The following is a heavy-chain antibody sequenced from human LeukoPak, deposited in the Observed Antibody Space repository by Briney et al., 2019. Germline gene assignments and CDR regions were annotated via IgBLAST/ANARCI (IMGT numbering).Heavy chain of an antibody. CDR1: GFTFSSYW. V-gene: IGHV3-74*01. Sequence: GGSLRLSCAASGFTFSSYWMHWVRQAPGKGLVWVSRINSDGNSTSYADSVKGRYTISRDNAKNTLYLQMNSLRAEDTAVYYCAVAGSSDYYFDYWGQGTLVTISS. CDR3: AVAGSSDYYFDY. CDR2: INSDGNST. J-gene: IGHJ4*02. D-gene: IGHD6-19*01.